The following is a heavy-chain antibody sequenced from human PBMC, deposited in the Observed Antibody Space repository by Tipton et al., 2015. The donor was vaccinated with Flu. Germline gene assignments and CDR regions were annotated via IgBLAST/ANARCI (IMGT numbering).Heavy chain of an antibody. D-gene: IGHD3-22*01. V-gene: IGHV4-39*01. Sequence: TLSLTCTVSSGSIRSTNYFCAWIRQPPGKGLELIGSIYPSGTTYYNPSLRSRVTISVDTSKSQFSLKLRSVTAADTAVYYCARAQHYDSSAYYYYYMDVWGEGTTVTVSS. J-gene: IGHJ6*03. CDR3: ARAQHYDSSAYYYYYMDV. CDR2: IYPSGTT. CDR1: SGSIRSTNYF.